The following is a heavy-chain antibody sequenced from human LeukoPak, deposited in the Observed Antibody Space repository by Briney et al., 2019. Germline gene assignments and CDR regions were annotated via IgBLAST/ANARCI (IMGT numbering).Heavy chain of an antibody. CDR2: ISAYNGQT. D-gene: IGHD1-26*01. CDR3: ARGGTYYPCIDY. Sequence: ASVKVSCKTSGYTFTSSYINWVRQAPGQGLEWMGWISAYNGQTSYAQKFQGRVTMTTDSSTSTAYMDLTSLRSDDTAVYYCARGGTYYPCIDYWDQGTLVTVSS. V-gene: IGHV1-18*01. CDR1: GYTFTSSY. J-gene: IGHJ4*02.